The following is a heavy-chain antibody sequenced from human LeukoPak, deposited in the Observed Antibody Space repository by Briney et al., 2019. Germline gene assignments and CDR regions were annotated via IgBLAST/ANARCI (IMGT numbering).Heavy chain of an antibody. V-gene: IGHV4-31*03. D-gene: IGHD2-15*01. CDR2: IYYSGST. CDR3: ARDLGYCSGGRCYWFDP. CDR1: GGSINSADYY. Sequence: SETLSLTCTVSGGSINSADYYWSWIRQHPGEGLEWIGYIYYSGSTYYNPSLKSRLSMSVDTSKNQFSLKLTSVTAADTAVYYCARDLGYCSGGRCYWFDPWGQGTLVTVSS. J-gene: IGHJ5*02.